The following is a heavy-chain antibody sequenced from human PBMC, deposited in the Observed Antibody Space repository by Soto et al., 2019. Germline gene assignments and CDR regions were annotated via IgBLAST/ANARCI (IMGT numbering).Heavy chain of an antibody. V-gene: IGHV4-30-4*01. D-gene: IGHD2-2*03. CDR2: LYYAGRP. CDR3: ARVPRWILAMDV. CDR1: GGSISSGDHY. Sequence: SEPLSLTCTVAGGSISSGDHYWRWVRQSPGKGLGWFGSLYYAGRPCYNLSLESRGSLSVVTSKVRFSLKVSSVTAAGTAIYCRARVPRWILAMDVWGQGTTVTV. J-gene: IGHJ6*02.